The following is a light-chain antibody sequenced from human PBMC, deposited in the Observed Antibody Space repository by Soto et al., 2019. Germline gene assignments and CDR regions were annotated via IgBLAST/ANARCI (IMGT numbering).Light chain of an antibody. CDR1: QSVSSSY. V-gene: IGKV3-20*01. CDR2: GAS. CDR3: QQYGSSGT. Sequence: ESVLTQSPGTLSLSKGERATLSCRASQSVSSSYLAWYQQKPGQAPRLLIYGASNRATGIPDRFSGSGSGTDFTLTISRLEPEDFAVYYSQQYGSSGTSGQGTKVDIK. J-gene: IGKJ1*01.